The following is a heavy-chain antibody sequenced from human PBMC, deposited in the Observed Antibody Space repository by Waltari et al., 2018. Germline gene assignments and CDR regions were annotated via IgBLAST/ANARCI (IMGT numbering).Heavy chain of an antibody. V-gene: IGHV1-2*02. J-gene: IGHJ4*02. CDR3: ARVRGGHYSFDY. CDR1: EYTSIAYY. Sequence: QVQLLQPGPEGKRPGPSWKSSCKAPEYTSIAYYMHWLRQAPGQGLEWMGWINPSSGGTNYAKKFQGRVTMTRDTSISTAYMELTRLRSDDTAVYYCARVRGGHYSFDYWGQGTLVTVSS. D-gene: IGHD2-15*01. CDR2: INPSSGGT.